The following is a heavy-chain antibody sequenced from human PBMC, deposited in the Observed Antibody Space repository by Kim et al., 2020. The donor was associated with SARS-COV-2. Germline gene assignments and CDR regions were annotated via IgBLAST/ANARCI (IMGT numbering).Heavy chain of an antibody. J-gene: IGHJ4*02. Sequence: SETLSLTCSVSGGSVSSTGWYWGWIRQPPGKGLEWIGSIYYSGTTYYNPSLKSRVTISIDTSKNKFSLRLTSVSAADTAIYYCARRGDYWGQGTLGTVSS. CDR2: IYYSGTT. CDR3: ARRGDY. V-gene: IGHV4-39*01. D-gene: IGHD3-16*01. CDR1: GGSVSSTGWY.